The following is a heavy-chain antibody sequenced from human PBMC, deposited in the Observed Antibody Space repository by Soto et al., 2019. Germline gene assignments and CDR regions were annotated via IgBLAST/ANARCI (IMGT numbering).Heavy chain of an antibody. D-gene: IGHD6-19*01. CDR3: VRDRGSGWFVY. CDR2: ISAYKADT. J-gene: IGHJ4*02. CDR1: GYTFTSYG. Sequence: GASVKVSCKASGYTFTSYGISWVRQAPGQGLEWMGWISAYKADTNYAQGLQGRATLTIDTPTSTAYMELWSLRSDDTAVYYCVRDRGSGWFVYWGQGTPVTVSS. V-gene: IGHV1-18*01.